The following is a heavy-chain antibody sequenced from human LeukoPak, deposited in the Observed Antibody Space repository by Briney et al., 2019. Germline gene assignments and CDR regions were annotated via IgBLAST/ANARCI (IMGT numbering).Heavy chain of an antibody. CDR2: ISSSSSYI. CDR1: GFTFSSYS. CDR3: ARRVNYYDSSIDY. V-gene: IGHV3-21*01. D-gene: IGHD3-22*01. J-gene: IGHJ4*02. Sequence: GSLRLSCAASGFTFSSYSMNWVRQAPGKGLEWVSSISSSSSYIYYADSVKGRFTISRDNAKNSLYLQMNSLRAEDTAVYYCARRVNYYDSSIDYWGQGTLVTVSS.